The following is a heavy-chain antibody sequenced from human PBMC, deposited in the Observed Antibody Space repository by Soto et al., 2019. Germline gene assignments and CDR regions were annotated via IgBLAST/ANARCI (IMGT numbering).Heavy chain of an antibody. J-gene: IGHJ4*02. D-gene: IGHD3-16*02. CDR2: ISAYNGNT. V-gene: IGHV1-18*01. Sequence: ASVKVSCKASGYTFTSYGISWVRQAPGQVLEWMGWISAYNGNTNYAQKLQGRVTMTTDTSTSTAYMELRSLRSDDTAVYYCARDRVARSYRYTIEIDYWGQGNLVTVSS. CDR1: GYTFTSYG. CDR3: ARDRVARSYRYTIEIDY.